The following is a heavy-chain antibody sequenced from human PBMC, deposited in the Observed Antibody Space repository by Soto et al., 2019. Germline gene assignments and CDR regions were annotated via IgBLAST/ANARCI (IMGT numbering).Heavy chain of an antibody. Sequence: QSQTLSLTCAISGDSVSSNSAAWNWIRQSPSRGLEWLGRTYYRSKWYNDYAVSVKSRITINPDTSKNQFSLQLNSVTPEDTAVYYCARDLGQSGSYYYYYYYGMDVWGQGTTVTVSS. CDR3: ARDLGQSGSYYYYYYYGMDV. V-gene: IGHV6-1*01. CDR2: TYYRSKWYN. D-gene: IGHD1-26*01. J-gene: IGHJ6*02. CDR1: GDSVSSNSAA.